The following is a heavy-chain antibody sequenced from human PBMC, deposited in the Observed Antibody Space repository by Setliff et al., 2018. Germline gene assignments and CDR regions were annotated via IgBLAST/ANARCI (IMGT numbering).Heavy chain of an antibody. CDR2: IYYSGST. V-gene: IGHV4-31*03. CDR1: GGSISSGGYY. D-gene: IGHD3-3*01. J-gene: IGHJ6*03. Sequence: SETLSLTCTVSGGSISSGGYYWSWIRQHPGKGLEWIGYIYYSGSTYYNPSLKSRVTISVDTSKNQFSLKLSSVTAADTAVYYCARGGAAESYDFWSSMYYYYYYYMDVWGKGTTVTVSS. CDR3: ARGGAAESYDFWSSMYYYYYYYMDV.